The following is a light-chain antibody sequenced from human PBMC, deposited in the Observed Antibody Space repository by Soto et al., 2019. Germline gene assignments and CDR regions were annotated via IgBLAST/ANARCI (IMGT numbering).Light chain of an antibody. Sequence: DIQMTQSPSTLSATAGDRVTITCRASQSISSWLAWYQEKPGKAPKLLIYDASNLESGVPSRFSGSGSGTEFTLTIRNLQPDDTATYYCQQYENYWTFGQGTKVDIK. V-gene: IGKV1-5*01. CDR3: QQYENYWT. CDR1: QSISSW. CDR2: DAS. J-gene: IGKJ1*01.